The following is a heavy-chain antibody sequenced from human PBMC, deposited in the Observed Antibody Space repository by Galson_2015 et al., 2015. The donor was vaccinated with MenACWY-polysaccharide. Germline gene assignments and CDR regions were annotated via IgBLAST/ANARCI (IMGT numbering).Heavy chain of an antibody. D-gene: IGHD6-19*01. CDR2: INGNGTSI. Sequence: SLRLSCAASGFSFSDYYMSWIRQAPGTGLERIPYINGNGTSIYYGDSVKGRFTISRDNAKSSLFLQMDSLTAEDTAVYYCARKGSGWNVFDYWGQRTLGTVSS. V-gene: IGHV3-11*01. J-gene: IGHJ4*02. CDR3: ARKGSGWNVFDY. CDR1: GFSFSDYY.